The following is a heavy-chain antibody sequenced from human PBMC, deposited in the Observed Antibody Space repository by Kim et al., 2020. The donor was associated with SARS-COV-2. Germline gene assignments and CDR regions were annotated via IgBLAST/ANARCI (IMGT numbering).Heavy chain of an antibody. D-gene: IGHD3-22*01. V-gene: IGHV4-34*01. J-gene: IGHJ4*02. CDR3: ARGVGYYYDSSGYSDY. Sequence: SLKSRVTISVDTSKNQFSLKLNSVTAADTAVFYCARGVGYYYDSSGYSDYWGQGTLVTVSS.